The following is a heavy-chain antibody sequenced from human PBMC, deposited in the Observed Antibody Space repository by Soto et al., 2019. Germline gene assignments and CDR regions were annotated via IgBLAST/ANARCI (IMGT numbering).Heavy chain of an antibody. CDR3: ARGVGDSITIFGVVTYDYYYYGMDV. CDR1: GHPFPNYD. Sequence: APGEVSSQAPGHPFPNYDINRGRQAHGQGLEWRGWMNPNSGNTGYAQKFQGRVTMTRNTSISTAYMELSSLRSEDTAVYYCARGVGDSITIFGVVTYDYYYYGMDVWGQGTPVTVSS. CDR2: MNPNSGNT. V-gene: IGHV1-8*01. D-gene: IGHD3-3*01. J-gene: IGHJ6*02.